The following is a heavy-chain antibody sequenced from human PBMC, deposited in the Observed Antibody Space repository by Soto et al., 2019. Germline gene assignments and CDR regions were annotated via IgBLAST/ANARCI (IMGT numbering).Heavy chain of an antibody. V-gene: IGHV3-53*01. CDR1: GFNVNSDY. CDR2: LSASGIT. J-gene: IGHJ4*02. Sequence: EVQLVESGGGLIQPGGSLRLSCTASGFNVNSDYMNWVRQAPGKGLEWVSALSASGITFYAYSVKGRFTISRDNSKNSLYLQMDSLRIEDTAVYYCVRDSETSSSWSLDYWGQGTLVTVAS. D-gene: IGHD6-13*01. CDR3: VRDSETSSSWSLDY.